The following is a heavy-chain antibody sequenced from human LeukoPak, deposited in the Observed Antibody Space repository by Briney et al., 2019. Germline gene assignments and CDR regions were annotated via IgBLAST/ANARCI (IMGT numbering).Heavy chain of an antibody. CDR3: ARDRYYYDSSGYYVHGAFDI. CDR1: GYTFTSYG. V-gene: IGHV1-18*01. Sequence: ASVKVSCKASGYTFTSYGISWVRQAPGQGLEWMGWISAYNGNTNYAQKLQGRVTMTTDTSTSTAYMELRSLRSDDTAVYYCARDRYYYDSSGYYVHGAFDIWGQGTMVTVSS. CDR2: ISAYNGNT. D-gene: IGHD3-22*01. J-gene: IGHJ3*02.